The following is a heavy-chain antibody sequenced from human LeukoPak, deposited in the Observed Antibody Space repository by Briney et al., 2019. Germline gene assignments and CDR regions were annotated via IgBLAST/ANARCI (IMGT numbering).Heavy chain of an antibody. Sequence: SVKVSCKASGFTFTSSAMQWVRQARGQRLEWIGWIVVGSGNTNYAQKFQERVTITRDMSTSTAYMELSSLRAEDTAVYYCATLNAGYSSGWYRVNWFDPWGQGTLVTVSS. D-gene: IGHD6-19*01. CDR3: ATLNAGYSSGWYRVNWFDP. CDR1: GFTFTSSA. J-gene: IGHJ5*02. CDR2: IVVGSGNT. V-gene: IGHV1-58*02.